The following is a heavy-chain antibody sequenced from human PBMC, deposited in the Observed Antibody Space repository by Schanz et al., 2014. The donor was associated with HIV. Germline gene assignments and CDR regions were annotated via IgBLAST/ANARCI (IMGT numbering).Heavy chain of an antibody. J-gene: IGHJ4*02. CDR2: INPNSGGT. V-gene: IGHV1-2*02. Sequence: QVQLVQSGAEVKKPGASVKVSCKASGYTFTSQYMHWVRQAPGQGLEWMGWINPNSGGTNYAQKFQGRVTMTRDTSISTAYMELGRLRSDDTAVYYCARGRSGYCSGGSCPYGRYYFDYWGQGTLVTVSS. CDR1: GYTFTSQY. D-gene: IGHD2-15*01. CDR3: ARGRSGYCSGGSCPYGRYYFDY.